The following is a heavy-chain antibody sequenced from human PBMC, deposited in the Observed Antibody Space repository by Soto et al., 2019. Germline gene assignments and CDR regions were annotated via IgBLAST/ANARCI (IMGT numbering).Heavy chain of an antibody. V-gene: IGHV1-3*01. Sequence: ASVKVSCKASGYTFTSYAMHWVRQAPGQRLEWMGWINAGNGNIKYSQKFQGRVTITRDTSASTAYMELSSLRSEDTALYYCAREGYQVVVGYYYMDVWGKGTTVTVSS. J-gene: IGHJ6*03. CDR3: AREGYQVVVGYYYMDV. CDR1: GYTFTSYA. D-gene: IGHD2-2*01. CDR2: INAGNGNI.